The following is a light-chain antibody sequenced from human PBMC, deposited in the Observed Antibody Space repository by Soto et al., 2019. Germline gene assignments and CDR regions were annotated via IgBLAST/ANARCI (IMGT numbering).Light chain of an antibody. CDR1: QSVRNKY. CDR2: GAS. J-gene: IGKJ2*01. V-gene: IGKV3-20*01. CDR3: QRYGNSPPHT. Sequence: EIVLTQSPGTLYLSPGEGASLSCRASQSVRNKYLAWYQQKPGQPPRLLIYGASKKATGIPDRFSGSGSGTDLTLTISRLESEDFALSYWQRYGNSPPHTFGQGTRMEIK.